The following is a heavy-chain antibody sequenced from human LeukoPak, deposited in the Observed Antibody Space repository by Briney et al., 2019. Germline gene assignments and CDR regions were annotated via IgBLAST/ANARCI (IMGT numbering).Heavy chain of an antibody. CDR3: AKLRGSYYFDY. Sequence: GGSLRLSCAASGFTFSSYAMSWVRQAPGKGLEWVSAISDSGSSTYYADSVKGRFTISRDNSKNTLYLQMNSLRAEDTAVYYCAKLRGSYYFDYWGQGTLVTVSS. CDR1: GFTFSSYA. D-gene: IGHD1-26*01. V-gene: IGHV3-23*01. J-gene: IGHJ4*02. CDR2: ISDSGSST.